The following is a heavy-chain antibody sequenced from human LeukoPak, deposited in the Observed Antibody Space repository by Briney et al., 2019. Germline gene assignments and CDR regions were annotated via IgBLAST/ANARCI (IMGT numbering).Heavy chain of an antibody. V-gene: IGHV3-53*01. CDR3: ATTYAILTAYYTFYY. CDR2: IYSGGTT. J-gene: IGHJ4*02. D-gene: IGHD3-9*01. Sequence: GGSLRLSCAASGLTVSSNYMNLVRQASGKGLEWVFVIYSGGTTYYADSVKGRFTISRDNSKNTLYLQMNSLRAEDTAVYYCATTYAILTAYYTFYYWGQGTLVTVSS. CDR1: GLTVSSNY.